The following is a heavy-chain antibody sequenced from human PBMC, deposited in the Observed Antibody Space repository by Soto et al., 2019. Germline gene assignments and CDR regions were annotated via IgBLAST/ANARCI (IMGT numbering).Heavy chain of an antibody. D-gene: IGHD3-9*01. V-gene: IGHV1-24*01. CDR3: ATGHYDILTGHYRNWFDP. J-gene: IGHJ5*02. Sequence: ASVKVSCKVSGYTLTELSMHWVRQAPGKGLEWMGGFDPEDGETIYAQKFQGRVTMTEDTSTDTAYMELSSLRSEDTAVYYCATGHYDILTGHYRNWFDPWGQGTLVTAPQ. CDR2: FDPEDGET. CDR1: GYTLTELS.